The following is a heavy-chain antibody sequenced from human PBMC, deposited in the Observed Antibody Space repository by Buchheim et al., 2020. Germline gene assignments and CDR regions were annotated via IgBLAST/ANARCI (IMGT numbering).Heavy chain of an antibody. J-gene: IGHJ5*02. V-gene: IGHV4-59*01. CDR1: GGSIFTYY. CDR2: MDGSGRS. Sequence: QVQLQESGPGLVKPSETLSLTCSVSGGSIFTYYWSWIRQAPGKGLEWIGYMDGSGRSNYNPSLKSRVTISVDTSKNQFSPNLSSVTAADTAIYYCAKKRSDNWFDPWGQGTL. CDR3: AKKRSDNWFDP.